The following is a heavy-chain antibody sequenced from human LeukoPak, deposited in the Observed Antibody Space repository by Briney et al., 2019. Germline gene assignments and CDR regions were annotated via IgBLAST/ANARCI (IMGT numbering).Heavy chain of an antibody. V-gene: IGHV3-48*02. Sequence: GGSLRLSCAASEFTFSSYSMNWVRQAPGKGLEWVSYISSSSSTIYYADSVKGRFTISRDNAKNSLYLQMNSLRDEDTAVYYCSPLPAAHDDYWGQGTLVTVSS. D-gene: IGHD6-13*01. CDR3: SPLPAAHDDY. CDR2: ISSSSSTI. CDR1: EFTFSSYS. J-gene: IGHJ4*02.